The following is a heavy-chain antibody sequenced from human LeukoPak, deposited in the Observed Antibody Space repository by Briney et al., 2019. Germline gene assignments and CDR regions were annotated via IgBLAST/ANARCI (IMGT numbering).Heavy chain of an antibody. Sequence: GASVKVSCKASGYTFTGYYMHWVRQAPGQGLEWMGWINPNSGGTNYAQKFQGRVTMTRDTSISTAYMELSSLRSEDTAVYYCARDEADSSGFDYWGQGTLVTVSS. CDR3: ARDEADSSGFDY. J-gene: IGHJ4*02. V-gene: IGHV1-2*02. CDR1: GYTFTGYY. CDR2: INPNSGGT. D-gene: IGHD3-22*01.